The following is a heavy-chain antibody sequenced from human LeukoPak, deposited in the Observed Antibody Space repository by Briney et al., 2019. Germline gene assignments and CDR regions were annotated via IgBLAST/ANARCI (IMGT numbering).Heavy chain of an antibody. CDR1: GFTFSDFY. J-gene: IGHJ4*02. Sequence: GGSLRLSCAASGFTFSDFYMSWVRQAPGKGLEWVANINKDGSEEKYVDSVKGRFTISRDNAKNSLYLQVSSLRADDTAVYYCARWPHCQDFWGRGTRVTVSS. CDR2: INKDGSEE. CDR3: ARWPHCQDF. V-gene: IGHV3-7*03.